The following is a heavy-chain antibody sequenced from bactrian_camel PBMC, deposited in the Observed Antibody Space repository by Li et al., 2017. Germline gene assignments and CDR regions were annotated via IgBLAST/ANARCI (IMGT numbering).Heavy chain of an antibody. Sequence: QLVESGGGSVQAGGSLRLSCAASGYTYSSYCMGWFRQTAGKEREGVAAIESDGSTSYADSVKGRFTLSEDVAAHTTYLQMNDLKSEDTAMYYCAEAPYRDGFSTKCRGQGTQVTVS. CDR2: IESDGST. CDR1: GYTYSSYC. CDR3: AEAPYRDGFSTKC. V-gene: IGHV3S1*01. J-gene: IGHJ4*01. D-gene: IGHD4*01.